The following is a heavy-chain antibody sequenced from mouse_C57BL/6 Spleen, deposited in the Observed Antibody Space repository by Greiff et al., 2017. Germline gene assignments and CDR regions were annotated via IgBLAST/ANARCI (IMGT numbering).Heavy chain of an antibody. J-gene: IGHJ2*01. D-gene: IGHD1-1*01. CDR2: IYPGDGDT. V-gene: IGHV1-82*01. Sequence: VQLQQSGPELVKPGASVKISCKASGYAFSSSWMNWVKQRPGKGLEWIGRIYPGDGDTNYNGKFKGKATLTADKSSSTAYMQLSSLTSKDSAVYFCAKQDYGNFDYWGQGTTLTVSS. CDR1: GYAFSSSW. CDR3: AKQDYGNFDY.